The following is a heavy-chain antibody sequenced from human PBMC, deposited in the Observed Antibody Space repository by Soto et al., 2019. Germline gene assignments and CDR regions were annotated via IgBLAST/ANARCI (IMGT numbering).Heavy chain of an antibody. CDR1: GFTFGDYG. CDR3: ARSFRGSSPLYYYYYYMDV. J-gene: IGHJ6*03. D-gene: IGHD1-26*01. CDR2: INWNGGST. Sequence: GGSLRLSCAASGFTFGDYGMSWVRQAPGKGLEWVSGINWNGGSTGYADSVKGRFTISRDNAKNSLYLQMNSLRAEDTALYYCARSFRGSSPLYYYYYYMDVWGKGTTVTVSS. V-gene: IGHV3-20*04.